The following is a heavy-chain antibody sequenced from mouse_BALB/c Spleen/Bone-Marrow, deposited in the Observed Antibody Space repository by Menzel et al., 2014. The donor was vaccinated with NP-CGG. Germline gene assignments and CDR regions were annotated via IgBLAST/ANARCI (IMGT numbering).Heavy chain of an antibody. Sequence: DLVKPGASVKLSCKASGYTFXSYWINWIKQRPGQGLEWIGRIAPGSGSTYYSETFKGKATLTVDTSSSTAYIQLSSLSSEDSAVYFCARFPIYYGNYGAMDYWGQGTSVTVSS. CDR1: GYTFXSYW. CDR2: IAPGSGST. CDR3: ARFPIYYGNYGAMDY. V-gene: IGHV1S41*01. J-gene: IGHJ4*01. D-gene: IGHD2-1*01.